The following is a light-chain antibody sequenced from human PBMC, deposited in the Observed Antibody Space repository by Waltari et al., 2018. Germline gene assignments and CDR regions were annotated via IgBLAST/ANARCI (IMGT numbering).Light chain of an antibody. Sequence: SYELTQPPSVSVSPGQTASITCSGEKLGDKYVCWYQQKPGQSPLLVIYQDRKRPSGIPERFSGSNSGNTATLTISGTQAMDEADYFCQAWDSSTYVFGTGTKVTVL. CDR2: QDR. J-gene: IGLJ1*01. CDR1: KLGDKY. V-gene: IGLV3-1*01. CDR3: QAWDSSTYV.